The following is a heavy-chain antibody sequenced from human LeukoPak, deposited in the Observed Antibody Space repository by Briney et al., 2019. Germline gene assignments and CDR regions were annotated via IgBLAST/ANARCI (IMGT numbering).Heavy chain of an antibody. J-gene: IGHJ3*01. CDR3: AREGYTSGYAGAFDD. Sequence: GGSLRLSCAASGSSLRNHIMTWVRQVPGKGLEWVSSLSFIDDSRYYADSVKGRFTISRDMSKDTLFLQMNSLRGDDTAVYYCAREGYTSGYAGAFDDWGQGTMVTISS. CDR1: GSSLRNHI. V-gene: IGHV3-23*01. CDR2: LSFIDDSR. D-gene: IGHD2-2*01.